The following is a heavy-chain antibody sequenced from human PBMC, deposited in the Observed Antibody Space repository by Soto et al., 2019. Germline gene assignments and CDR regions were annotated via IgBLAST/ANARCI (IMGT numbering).Heavy chain of an antibody. CDR1: GGSISSGVCS. Sequence: SETLSLTCAFSGGSISSGVCSWSWIRQPPGKGLEWIGYIYHSGSTYYNPSLKSRVTISVDRSKNQFSPKLSSVTAADTAVYYCARGGNYYGSGSSPYYGMDVWGQGTTVTVSS. J-gene: IGHJ6*02. CDR3: ARGGNYYGSGSSPYYGMDV. D-gene: IGHD3-10*01. V-gene: IGHV4-30-2*01. CDR2: IYHSGST.